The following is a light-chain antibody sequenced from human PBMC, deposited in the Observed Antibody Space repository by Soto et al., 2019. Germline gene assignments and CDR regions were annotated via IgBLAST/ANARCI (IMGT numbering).Light chain of an antibody. CDR2: DAS. Sequence: DIQMTQSPSSLSASVGDRVTITCKASQDINNYLNWYQQRPGKAPKLLIYDASNLETGIPSRFSGSGSGTDFTFTISSLQPEDIATYYCQQYDNPSLTFGGGTKVEIK. J-gene: IGKJ4*01. CDR1: QDINNY. V-gene: IGKV1-33*01. CDR3: QQYDNPSLT.